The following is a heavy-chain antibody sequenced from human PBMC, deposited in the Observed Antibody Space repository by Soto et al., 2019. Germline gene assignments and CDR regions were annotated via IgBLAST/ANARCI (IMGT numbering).Heavy chain of an antibody. CDR1: GFTFSSQA. D-gene: IGHD5-12*01. J-gene: IGHJ4*02. CDR3: ASLVNSGSDFDY. CDR2: ISGSGGIA. Sequence: GGSLRLSCAASGFTFSSQAMTWVRQAPWKGLEWVSTISGSGGIAYADSVKGRFTISRDNFKSTLYLQMNSLRAEDTALYYCASLVNSGSDFDYWGQGTLVTVSS. V-gene: IGHV3-23*01.